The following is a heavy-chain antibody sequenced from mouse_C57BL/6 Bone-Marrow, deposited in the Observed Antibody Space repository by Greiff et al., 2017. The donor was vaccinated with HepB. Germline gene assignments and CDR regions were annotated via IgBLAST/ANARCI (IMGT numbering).Heavy chain of an antibody. J-gene: IGHJ4*01. V-gene: IGHV3-6*01. CDR1: GYSITSGYY. Sequence: LEESGPGLVKPSQSLSLTCSVTGYSITSGYYWNWIRQFPGNKLEWMGYISYDGSNNYNPSLKNRISITRDTSKNQFFLKLNSVTTEDTATYYCARAPYYDSYAMDYWGQGTSVTVSS. CDR2: ISYDGSN. CDR3: ARAPYYDSYAMDY. D-gene: IGHD1-1*02.